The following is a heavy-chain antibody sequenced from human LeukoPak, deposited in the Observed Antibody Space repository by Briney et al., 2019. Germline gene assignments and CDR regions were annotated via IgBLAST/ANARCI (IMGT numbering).Heavy chain of an antibody. D-gene: IGHD5-12*01. Sequence: SETLSLACTVSGGSISSYYWSWIRQPPGKGLEWIGNIHYSGSTNYNPSLKSRVTISINTSKNQFSLKLSSVTAADTAVYYCARRNGQDIVATFRRRYYFDYWGQGTLVTVSS. V-gene: IGHV4-59*12. CDR3: ARRNGQDIVATFRRRYYFDY. CDR2: IHYSGST. J-gene: IGHJ4*02. CDR1: GGSISSYY.